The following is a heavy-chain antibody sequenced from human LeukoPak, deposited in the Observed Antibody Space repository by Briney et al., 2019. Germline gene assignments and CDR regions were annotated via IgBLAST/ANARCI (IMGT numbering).Heavy chain of an antibody. CDR3: ARSSMAVAGTLDY. CDR1: GFTFSDYG. J-gene: IGHJ4*02. CDR2: IYSGGIT. D-gene: IGHD6-19*01. V-gene: IGHV3-66*01. Sequence: GGSLRLSCAASGFTFSDYGMSWVRQTPGKGLEWVSVIYSGGITYYADSVKGRFTVSRDNSKNTVYLEMNSLRAEDTAVYYCARSSMAVAGTLDYWGQGTLVTVSS.